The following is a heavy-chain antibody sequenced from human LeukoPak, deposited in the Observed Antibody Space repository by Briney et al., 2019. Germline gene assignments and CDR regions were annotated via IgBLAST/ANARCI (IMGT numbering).Heavy chain of an antibody. CDR1: GFTSPNFK. CDR3: ARAHSYREGFDN. V-gene: IGHV3-48*03. CDR2: IVVHGTTA. J-gene: IGHJ4*02. Sequence: PGGSLKLSCAPPGFTSPNFKMNWVRQAPRKGRGGVAYIVVHGTTAYYADSVRGRFTISRDNAKNSLHLQMDSLRVEDTGIYYCARAHSYREGFDNWGQGTLVTVSS. D-gene: IGHD3-10*01.